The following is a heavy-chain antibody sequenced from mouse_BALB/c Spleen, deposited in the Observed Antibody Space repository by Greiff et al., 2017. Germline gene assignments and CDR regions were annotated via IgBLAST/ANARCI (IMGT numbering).Heavy chain of an antibody. D-gene: IGHD1-1*01. CDR2: IDPENGDT. V-gene: IGHV14-4*02. Sequence: EVQLQQSGAELVRSGASVKLSCTASGFNIKDYYMHWVKQRPEQGLEWIGWIDPENGDTEYAPKFQGKATMTADTSSNTAYLQLSSLTSEDTAVYYCNAYYYGSSPFAYWGQGTLATVSA. CDR1: GFNIKDYY. J-gene: IGHJ3*01. CDR3: NAYYYGSSPFAY.